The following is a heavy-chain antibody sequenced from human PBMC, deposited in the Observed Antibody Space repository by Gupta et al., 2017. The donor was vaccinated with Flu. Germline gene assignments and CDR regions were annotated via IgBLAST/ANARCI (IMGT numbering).Heavy chain of an antibody. J-gene: IGHJ5*02. V-gene: IGHV3-49*03. CDR3: ARRRKYVVDL. D-gene: IGHD3-16*01. CDR2: IRNKPYGETT. Sequence: EVQLVESGGDLVEPGRSLRLSCTASGFTLGDYAVSCFRQAPGKGLEWVSLIRNKPYGETTEDAASVKGRFIISRDDSKSVAFLQMNSLKTEDTAVYYCARRRKYVVDLWGQGTLVTVSS. CDR1: GFTLGDYA.